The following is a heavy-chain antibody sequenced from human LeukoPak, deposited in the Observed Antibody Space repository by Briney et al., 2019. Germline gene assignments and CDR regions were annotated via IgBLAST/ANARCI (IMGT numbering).Heavy chain of an antibody. J-gene: IGHJ5*02. CDR3: AREVAAGANWFDP. Sequence: PSETLSLTCTVSGGSISSYYWSWIRQPPGKGLEWIGYIYYSGSTYYNPSLKSRVTISVDTSKNQFSLKLSSVTAADTAVYYCAREVAAGANWFDPWGQGTLVTVSS. D-gene: IGHD6-13*01. V-gene: IGHV4-59*12. CDR1: GGSISSYY. CDR2: IYYSGST.